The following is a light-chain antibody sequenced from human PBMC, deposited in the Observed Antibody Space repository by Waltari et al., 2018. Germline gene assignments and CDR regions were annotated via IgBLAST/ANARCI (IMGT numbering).Light chain of an antibody. V-gene: IGLV1-47*01. CDR1: SSNLGSNF. Sequence: QSVLTQPPSASGTPGQRVTISCSGSSSNLGSNFVYWYRQLPGRAPKLLSYRTNQRHSGATDRVPGSRSGTAATLDITGLRSEDEADYYCAAWDDSLGGAVFGGGTQLTVL. CDR2: RTN. CDR3: AAWDDSLGGAV. J-gene: IGLJ7*01.